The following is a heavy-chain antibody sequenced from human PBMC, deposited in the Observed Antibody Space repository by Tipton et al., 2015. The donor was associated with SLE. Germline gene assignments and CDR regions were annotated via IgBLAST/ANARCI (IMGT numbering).Heavy chain of an antibody. D-gene: IGHD2-15*01. J-gene: IGHJ6*03. CDR1: GDSMSTYY. Sequence: TLSLTCTVSGDSMSTYYWSWIRQPPGPGLEWVGYIYYSGSTNDNPSLKSRVTISVDTSRSQISLKLTSVSAADTAIYYCERDLNGDKRGYYYYRDVGGNETSGPVSS. CDR3: ERDLNGDKRGYYYYRDV. V-gene: IGHV4-59*01. CDR2: IYYSGST.